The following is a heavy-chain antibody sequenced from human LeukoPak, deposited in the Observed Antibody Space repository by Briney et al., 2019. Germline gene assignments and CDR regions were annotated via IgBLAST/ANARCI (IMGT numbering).Heavy chain of an antibody. Sequence: PGGSLRLSCAASGFTFRIYGMNWVRQAPGKGPEWASYSGHTGSDIYYADSVKGRFTVSRDNAKNSLYLQMNSLRVEDTAVYYCARATRNGYDYWGQGTLVTVSS. CDR2: SGHTGSDI. J-gene: IGHJ4*02. D-gene: IGHD5-24*01. CDR3: ARATRNGYDY. CDR1: GFTFRIYG. V-gene: IGHV3-21*05.